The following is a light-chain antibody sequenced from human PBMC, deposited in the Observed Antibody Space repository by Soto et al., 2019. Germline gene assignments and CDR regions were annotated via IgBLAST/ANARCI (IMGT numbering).Light chain of an antibody. CDR1: QSVGSN. V-gene: IGKV3D-15*01. CDR3: QQYDYLIT. CDR2: DTF. Sequence: EIVLTQSPATLSVSPGERATLSCRASQSVGSNLAWFQHKPGQAPRLLIYDTFSRATGIPDRFSGSGSGTDFTLTSSRLEPEAFAVYLCQQYDYLITFDQGTRLEI. J-gene: IGKJ5*01.